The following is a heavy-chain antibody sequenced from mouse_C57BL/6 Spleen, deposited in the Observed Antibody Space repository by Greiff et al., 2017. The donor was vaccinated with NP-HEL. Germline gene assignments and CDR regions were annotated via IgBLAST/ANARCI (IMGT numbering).Heavy chain of an antibody. CDR3: ATDYYGSSYDHYYFDY. J-gene: IGHJ2*01. CDR2: INPNNGGT. D-gene: IGHD1-1*01. V-gene: IGHV1-22*01. Sequence: VQLKESGPELVKPGASVKMSCKASGYTFTDYNMHWVKQSHGKSLEWIGYINPNNGGTSYNQKFKGKATLTVNKSSSTAYMELRSLTSEDSSVYYCATDYYGSSYDHYYFDYWGQGTTLTVSS. CDR1: GYTFTDYN.